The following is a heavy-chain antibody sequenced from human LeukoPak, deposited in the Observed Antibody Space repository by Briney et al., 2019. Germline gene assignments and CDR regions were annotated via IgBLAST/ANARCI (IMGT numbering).Heavy chain of an antibody. CDR1: GYTFTSYG. V-gene: IGHV1-18*01. Sequence: ASVKVSCKASGYTFTSYGISWVRQDPGQGLEWMGWISAYNGNTNYAQKLQGRVTMTTDTSTSTAYMELRSLRSDDTAVYYCARDPGTVVTRYYYYYGMDVWGQGTTVTVSS. D-gene: IGHD4-23*01. CDR2: ISAYNGNT. J-gene: IGHJ6*02. CDR3: ARDPGTVVTRYYYYYGMDV.